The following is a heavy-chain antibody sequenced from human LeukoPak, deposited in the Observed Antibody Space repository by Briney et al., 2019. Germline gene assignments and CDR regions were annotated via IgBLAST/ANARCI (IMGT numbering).Heavy chain of an antibody. Sequence: KSSETLSLTCAVYGGSFSGYYWSWIRQPPGKGLEWIGEINHSGSTNYNPSLKSRVTISVDTSKNQFSLKLSSVTAADTAVYYCARLPPPHYYDSSGYYYIDCWGQGTLVTVSS. D-gene: IGHD3-22*01. J-gene: IGHJ4*02. CDR1: GGSFSGYY. V-gene: IGHV4-34*01. CDR3: ARLPPPHYYDSSGYYYIDC. CDR2: INHSGST.